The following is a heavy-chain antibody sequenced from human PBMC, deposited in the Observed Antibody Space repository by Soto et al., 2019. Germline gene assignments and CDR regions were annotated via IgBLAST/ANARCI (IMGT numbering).Heavy chain of an antibody. CDR3: ARQREWLLTYYFDY. D-gene: IGHD3-3*01. CDR1: GGSISSGGYS. J-gene: IGHJ4*02. Sequence: SETLSLTCAVSGGSISSGGYSWSWIRQPPGEGLEWIGYIYHSGSTYYNPSLKSRVTISVDRSKNQFSLKLSSVTAADTAVYYCARQREWLLTYYFDYWGQGTLVTVSS. CDR2: IYHSGST. V-gene: IGHV4-30-2*01.